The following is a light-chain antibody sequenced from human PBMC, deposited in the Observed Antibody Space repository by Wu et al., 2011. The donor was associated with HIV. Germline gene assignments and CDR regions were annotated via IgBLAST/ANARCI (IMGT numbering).Light chain of an antibody. Sequence: DIQMTQSPSSLSASVGDRVTITCRASQGISNFLAWYQQKPGKPPKVLIYAASTLQSGVPSRFSGSGSGTDFTLTISSLQPEDVATYYCQQYINWPPXVTFGQGTRLEIK. CDR3: QQYINWPPXVT. CDR1: QGISNF. J-gene: IGKJ5*01. CDR2: AAS. V-gene: IGKV1-27*01.